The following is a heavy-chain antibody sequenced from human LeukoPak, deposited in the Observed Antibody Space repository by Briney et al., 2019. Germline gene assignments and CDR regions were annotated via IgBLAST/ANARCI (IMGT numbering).Heavy chain of an antibody. Sequence: SETLSLTCTVSGGSISSYYWAWIRQPPGKGPEWIGSIYYSGTTYPNPSLKSRVTISVDTSKNQFSLKLSSVTAADTAVYYCARQPKSCAPGIFITGKACWFDPWGQGTLVTVSP. D-gene: IGHD3-10*01. CDR3: ARQPKSCAPGIFITGKACWFDP. V-gene: IGHV4-39*01. CDR1: GGSISSYY. CDR2: IYYSGTT. J-gene: IGHJ5*02.